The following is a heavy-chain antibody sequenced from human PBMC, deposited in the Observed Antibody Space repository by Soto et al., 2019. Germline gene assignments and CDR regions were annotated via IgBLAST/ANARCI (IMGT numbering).Heavy chain of an antibody. CDR1: EFIVSFNA. V-gene: IGHV3-23*01. CDR2: ISGSGVDK. CDR3: AKSGLPSSLLLWFGDQKSWFDP. D-gene: IGHD3-10*01. Sequence: PGGSLRLSCAASEFIVSFNAMNWVRQAPGKGLEWVSGISGSGVDKYYADSVKGRFTISRDKSQNTLYLQMNSLRAEDTAVYYCAKSGLPSSLLLWFGDQKSWFDPWGQGTLVTVSS. J-gene: IGHJ5*02.